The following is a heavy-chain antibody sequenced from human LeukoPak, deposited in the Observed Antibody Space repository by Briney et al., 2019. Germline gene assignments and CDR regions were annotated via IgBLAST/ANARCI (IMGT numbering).Heavy chain of an antibody. CDR1: VYTFTSYG. CDR2: ISAYNGNT. J-gene: IGHJ6*03. V-gene: IGHV1-18*01. CDR3: ARWGPDYEYSSRYYYYMDV. D-gene: IGHD6-13*01. Sequence: ASVKVSCKASVYTFTSYGISWVRQSPGQGLEWMGWISAYNGNTNYAQKFQGRVTMTTDTSTSTAYMELRSLRSDDTAVYYCARWGPDYEYSSRYYYYMDVWGKGTTVTVS.